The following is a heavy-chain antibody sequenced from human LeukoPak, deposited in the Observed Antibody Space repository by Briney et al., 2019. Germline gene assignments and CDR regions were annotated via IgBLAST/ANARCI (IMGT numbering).Heavy chain of an antibody. CDR3: ARDTTYSNYCSDH. V-gene: IGHV3-48*03. D-gene: IGHD4-11*01. J-gene: IGHJ4*02. CDR1: GFTFSTYE. CDR2: ISRTGSII. Sequence: GGSLRLSCAASGFTFSTYELNWVRQAPGKGLEWVSYISRTGSIIYYADSVKGRFTISRDNAKSSLFLQMNSLRPEDTAVYYCARDTTYSNYCSDHWGQGTLVTVSS.